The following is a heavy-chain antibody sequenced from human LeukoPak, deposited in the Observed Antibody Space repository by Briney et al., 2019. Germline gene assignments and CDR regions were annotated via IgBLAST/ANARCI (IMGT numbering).Heavy chain of an antibody. CDR2: ISYDGSNK. CDR1: GFTFSSYA. J-gene: IGHJ4*02. CDR3: ANYQSGSYGY. D-gene: IGHD1-26*01. V-gene: IGHV3-30-3*01. Sequence: GGSLRLSCAASGFTFSSYAMHWVRQAPGKGLEWVAVISYDGSNKYYADSVKGRFTISRDNSKNTLYLQMNSLRAEDTAVYYCANYQSGSYGYWGQGTLVTVSS.